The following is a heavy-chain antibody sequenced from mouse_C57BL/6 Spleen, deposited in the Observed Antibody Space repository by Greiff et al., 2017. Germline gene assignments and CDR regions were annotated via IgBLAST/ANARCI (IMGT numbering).Heavy chain of an antibody. Sequence: QVQLKQSGAELARPGASVKMSCKASGYTFTSYTMHWVKQRPGQGLEWIGYINPSSGYTKYNQKFKDKATLTADKSSSTAYMQLSSLTSEDSAVYYCARPYGSSYDWFAYWGQGTLVTVSA. J-gene: IGHJ3*01. CDR3: ARPYGSSYDWFAY. V-gene: IGHV1-4*01. CDR1: GYTFTSYT. D-gene: IGHD1-1*01. CDR2: INPSSGYT.